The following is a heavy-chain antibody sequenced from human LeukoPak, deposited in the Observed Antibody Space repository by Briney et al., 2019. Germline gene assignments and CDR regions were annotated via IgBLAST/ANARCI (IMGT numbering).Heavy chain of an antibody. CDR1: GFTFSSYA. CDR2: ISYDGSNK. D-gene: IGHD3-10*01. J-gene: IGHJ4*02. CDR3: TTVFSYGLYYVDY. V-gene: IGHV3-30-3*01. Sequence: PGGSLRLSCAASGFTFSSYAMHWVRQAPGKGLEWVAVISYDGSNKYYADSVKGRFTISRDNSKNTLYLQMNSLRAEDTAVYYCTTVFSYGLYYVDYWGQGTVVTVSS.